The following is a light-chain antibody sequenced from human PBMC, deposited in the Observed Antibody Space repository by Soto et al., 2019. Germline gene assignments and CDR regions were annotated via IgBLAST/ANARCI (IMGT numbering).Light chain of an antibody. CDR2: AAS. Sequence: DIQMTQSPASLSASVEDRVTITCRASQTVRTYLNWYQQKPGKAPKLLIYAASNLQIGVPSRFSGSGSGTDFTLTITSLRPEDFATYWCQQSYNTTVTFGQGTRLEI. V-gene: IGKV1-39*01. J-gene: IGKJ5*01. CDR3: QQSYNTTVT. CDR1: QTVRTY.